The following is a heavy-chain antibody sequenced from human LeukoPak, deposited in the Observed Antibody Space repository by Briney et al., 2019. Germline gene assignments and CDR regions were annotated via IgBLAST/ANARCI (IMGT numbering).Heavy chain of an antibody. CDR2: MNPNSGNT. Sequence: ASVKVSCKASGYTFTSYGISWVRQAPGQGLEWMGWMNPNSGNTGYAQKFQGRVTITRNTSISTAYMELSSLRSEDTAVYYCARGQGGRIVDVGFDYWGQGTLVTVSS. CDR1: GYTFTSYG. J-gene: IGHJ4*02. D-gene: IGHD2-15*01. CDR3: ARGQGGRIVDVGFDY. V-gene: IGHV1-8*03.